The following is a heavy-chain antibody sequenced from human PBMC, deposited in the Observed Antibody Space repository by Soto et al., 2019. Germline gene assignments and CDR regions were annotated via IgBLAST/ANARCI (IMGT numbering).Heavy chain of an antibody. CDR1: GYTFTSYY. CDR2: INPSGGST. V-gene: IGHV1-46*03. D-gene: IGHD5-12*01. Sequence: QVQLVQSGAEVKKPGASVKVSCKASGYTFTSYYMHWVRQAPGQGLEWMGIINPSGGSTSYAPKFQGRVTMTRDTSPSTVYMGRSSLRSEDTAVYYCARGTHCDYDLYYYYGMDVWVQGTTVTVSS. CDR3: ARGTHCDYDLYYYYGMDV. J-gene: IGHJ6*02.